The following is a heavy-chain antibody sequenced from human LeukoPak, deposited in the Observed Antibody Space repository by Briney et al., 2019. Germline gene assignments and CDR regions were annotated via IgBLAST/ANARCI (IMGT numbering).Heavy chain of an antibody. CDR1: GFTFSSYG. V-gene: IGHV3-23*01. D-gene: IGHD3-10*01. CDR3: AKARGPATPFDY. CDR2: ISGSGGST. J-gene: IGHJ4*02. Sequence: PGGTLRLSCAASGFTFSSYGMSWVRQAPGKGLEWVSAISGSGGSTYYADSVKGRFTISRDNSKNTLYLQMNSLRAEDTAVYYCAKARGPATPFDYWGQGTLVTVSS.